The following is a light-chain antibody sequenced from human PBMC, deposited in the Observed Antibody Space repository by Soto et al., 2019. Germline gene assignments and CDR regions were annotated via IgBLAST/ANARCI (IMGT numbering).Light chain of an antibody. J-gene: IGKJ1*01. Sequence: DIVLTQSPDSLAVSLGERATINCKSSQSVLYSSNNKNYLAWYQQKPGQPPKLLIYWASTRESGVPDRFSGSGSWTDFTLTISRLQADDVAVYYCQQYYRPWTFGQGTKVEIK. CDR1: QSVLYSSNNKNY. CDR2: WAS. V-gene: IGKV4-1*01. CDR3: QQYYRPWT.